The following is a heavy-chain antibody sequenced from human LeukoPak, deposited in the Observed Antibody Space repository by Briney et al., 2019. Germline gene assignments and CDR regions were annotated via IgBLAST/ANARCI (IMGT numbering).Heavy chain of an antibody. CDR3: ARDHGSGSYYADY. CDR1: VYTFTGYY. D-gene: IGHD3-10*01. Sequence: GASVKVSCKASVYTFTGYYMHWVRQAPGQGLEWMGWINPNSRGTNYAQKFQGRDTMTRDTSISTAYMELSRLRSDDTAVYYCARDHGSGSYYADYWGQGTLVTVSS. CDR2: INPNSRGT. V-gene: IGHV1-2*02. J-gene: IGHJ4*02.